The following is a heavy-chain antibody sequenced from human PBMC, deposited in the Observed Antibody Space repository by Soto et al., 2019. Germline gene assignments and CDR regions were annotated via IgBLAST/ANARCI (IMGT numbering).Heavy chain of an antibody. D-gene: IGHD2-2*01. CDR2: ISWDSNSI. CDR3: VKDIEENQLLYDAFDI. J-gene: IGHJ3*02. CDR1: GFRFDDYA. V-gene: IGHV3-9*01. Sequence: EVQLVESGGGLVQPGRSLRLSCVASGFRFDDYAMHWVRQAPGKGLEWVSGISWDSNSIGYADSVKGRFTISRDSAKNSLYLQMNSLRAEDTALYYCVKDIEENQLLYDAFDIWGQGTMVTASS.